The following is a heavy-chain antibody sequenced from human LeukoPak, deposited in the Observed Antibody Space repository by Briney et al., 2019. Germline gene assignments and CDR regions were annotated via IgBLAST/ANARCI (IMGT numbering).Heavy chain of an antibody. V-gene: IGHV1-18*01. CDR1: GYTFTSYG. Sequence: ASVKVSCKDSGYTFTSYGISWVRQAPGQGLEWMGWISAYNGNTNYAQKLQGRVTMTTDTSTSTAYMELRSLRSDDTAVYYCAIHGYLTYYFDYWGQGTLVTVSS. CDR2: ISAYNGNT. CDR3: AIHGYLTYYFDY. D-gene: IGHD3-22*01. J-gene: IGHJ4*02.